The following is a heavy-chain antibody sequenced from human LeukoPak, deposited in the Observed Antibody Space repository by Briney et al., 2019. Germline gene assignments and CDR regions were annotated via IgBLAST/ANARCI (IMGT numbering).Heavy chain of an antibody. D-gene: IGHD1-26*01. Sequence: HPGGSLRLSCAASGFTVSTTYMTWVRQAPGKRLEWVSVIYSGGNTYHTDSVKGRFTIFRDNSENTLYLQMNSLRAEDTAVYYCASNGGNSGTFLQLDYWGQGTLVTVSS. CDR2: IYSGGNT. CDR1: GFTVSTTY. CDR3: ASNGGNSGTFLQLDY. V-gene: IGHV3-66*02. J-gene: IGHJ4*02.